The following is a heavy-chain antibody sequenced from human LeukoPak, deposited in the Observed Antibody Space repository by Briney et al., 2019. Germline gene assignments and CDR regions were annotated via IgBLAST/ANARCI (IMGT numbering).Heavy chain of an antibody. D-gene: IGHD6-19*01. CDR3: ATPTVQMHSSGWYRPPEGMDV. CDR1: GYTFTSYG. J-gene: IGHJ6*02. CDR2: ISAYNGNT. Sequence: ASVTVSCTASGYTFTSYGISWVRQAPGQGLEWMGWISAYNGNTNYAQKLQGRVTITADESTSTAYMELSSLRSEDTAVYYCATPTVQMHSSGWYRPPEGMDVWGQGTTVTVS. V-gene: IGHV1-18*01.